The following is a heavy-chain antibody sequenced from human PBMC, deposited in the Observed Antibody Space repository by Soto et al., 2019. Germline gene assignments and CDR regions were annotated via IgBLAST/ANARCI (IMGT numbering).Heavy chain of an antibody. CDR1: GGTFSSYA. D-gene: IGHD3-3*01. Sequence: QVQLVQSGAEVKKPGSSVKVSCKASGGTFSSYAISWVRQAPGQGLEWMGGIIPIFGTANYAQKFQGRVTITADESTSTAYMELRSLRSEDTAVYYCGRDEVWYYDFPRPPPYYGMDVWGQGTTVTVSS. CDR2: IIPIFGTA. V-gene: IGHV1-69*01. J-gene: IGHJ6*02. CDR3: GRDEVWYYDFPRPPPYYGMDV.